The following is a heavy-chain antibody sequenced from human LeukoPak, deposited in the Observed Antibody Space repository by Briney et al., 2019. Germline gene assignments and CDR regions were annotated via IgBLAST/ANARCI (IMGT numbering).Heavy chain of an antibody. Sequence: GRSLRLSCAASGFTFSSYGMHWVRQAPGKGLEWVAFIGYDESKKYYAESVKGRFTISRDDSKNTLYLQMSALKTEDTAVYYCAKNPKAVTISGAPSQGYWGQGTLVTVSS. V-gene: IGHV3-30*18. D-gene: IGHD3-3*01. CDR1: GFTFSSYG. J-gene: IGHJ4*02. CDR3: AKNPKAVTISGAPSQGY. CDR2: IGYDESKK.